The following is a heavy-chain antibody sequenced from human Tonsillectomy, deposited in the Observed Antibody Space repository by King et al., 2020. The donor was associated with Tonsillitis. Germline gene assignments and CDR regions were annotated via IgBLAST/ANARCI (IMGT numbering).Heavy chain of an antibody. CDR1: GGSISSSSYY. D-gene: IGHD2-21*02. V-gene: IGHV4-39*01. J-gene: IGHJ4*02. CDR3: ARLPMTCGGDCYYYFDY. Sequence: QLQESGPGLVKPSETLSLTCTVSGGSISSSSYYWGWIRQPPGKGLEWIGSIYYSGSTYYNPSLKSRVTISVDTSKNQFSLKLSSVTAADTAVYYCARLPMTCGGDCYYYFDYWGQGTLVTVSS. CDR2: IYYSGST.